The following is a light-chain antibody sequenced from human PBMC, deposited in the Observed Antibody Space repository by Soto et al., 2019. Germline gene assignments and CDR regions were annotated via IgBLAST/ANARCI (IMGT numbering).Light chain of an antibody. CDR3: QQYDHQVT. Sequence: DIPMTQSPSSLSASVGDRVTITCQASQDISNYLNWYQQKPGKAPKLLIYDASNLETGVPSRFSGSGSGTDFTFTINSLQPEDIATYYCQQYDHQVTFGGGTKVEVK. CDR2: DAS. CDR1: QDISNY. V-gene: IGKV1-33*01. J-gene: IGKJ4*01.